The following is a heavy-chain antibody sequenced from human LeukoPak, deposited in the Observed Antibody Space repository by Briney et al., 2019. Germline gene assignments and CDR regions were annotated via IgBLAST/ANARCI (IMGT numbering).Heavy chain of an antibody. CDR2: MNPNSGNT. CDR1: GYTFTSYD. CDR3: FQAEDGIRDFDWFTSSGHSDY. V-gene: IGHV1-8*01. D-gene: IGHD3-9*01. Sequence: ASVKVSCKASGYTFTSYDITWVRQATGPGLEWMGWMNPNSGNTGYAQKFQGRVNMTRNTSISTAYMELSSLRSEDTAVYFFFQAEDGIRDFDWFTSSGHSDYWGQGTLVTVSS. J-gene: IGHJ4*02.